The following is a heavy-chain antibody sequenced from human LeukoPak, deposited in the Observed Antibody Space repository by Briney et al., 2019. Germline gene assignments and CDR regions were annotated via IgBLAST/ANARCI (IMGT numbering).Heavy chain of an antibody. V-gene: IGHV3-48*02. Sequence: GGSLRLSCAASGSTFSTYNMNWVRQAPGKGLEWVSFISSGSRIIYYADSVKGRFTVSRDNAKNSLYLQMNSLRDEDTAVYYCARNPAGIGDYWGQGTLVTVSS. CDR3: ARNPAGIGDY. CDR2: ISSGSRII. J-gene: IGHJ4*02. CDR1: GSTFSTYN. D-gene: IGHD1-26*01.